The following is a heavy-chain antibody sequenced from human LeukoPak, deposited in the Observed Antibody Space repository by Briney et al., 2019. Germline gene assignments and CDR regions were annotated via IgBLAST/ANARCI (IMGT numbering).Heavy chain of an antibody. CDR2: IKSKTDGGTT. V-gene: IGHV3-15*01. D-gene: IGHD2-15*01. CDR3: TTDLSCSGGSCYFGFAGAFGI. Sequence: GSLRLSCAASGFTFSNAWMSWVRQAPGKGLEWVGRIKSKTDGGTTDYAAPVKGRFTISRDDSKNTLYLQMNSLKTEDTAAYYCTTDLSCSGGSCYFGFAGAFGIWGQGTMVTVSS. J-gene: IGHJ3*02. CDR1: GFTFSNAW.